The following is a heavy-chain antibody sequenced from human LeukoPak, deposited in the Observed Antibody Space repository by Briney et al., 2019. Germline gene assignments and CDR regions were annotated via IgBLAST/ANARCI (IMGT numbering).Heavy chain of an antibody. J-gene: IGHJ4*02. CDR3: ARDTRLDVDSGWYSAFDY. CDR1: GGSISSSNW. CDR2: IYHSGST. D-gene: IGHD6-13*01. Sequence: SETLSLTCAVSGGSISSSNWWSWVRQPPGKGLEWIGEIYHSGSTNYNPSLKSRVTISVDKSKNQFSLKLSSVTAADTAVYYCARDTRLDVDSGWYSAFDYWGQGTLVTVSS. V-gene: IGHV4-4*02.